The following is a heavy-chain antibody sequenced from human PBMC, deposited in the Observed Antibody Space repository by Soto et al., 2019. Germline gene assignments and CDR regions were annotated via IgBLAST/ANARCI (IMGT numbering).Heavy chain of an antibody. Sequence: QVQLVQSGAEVKKPGASVKVSCKASGYTFTSYGISWVRQAPGQGLEGMGWISANNGNTNYAQKLQGRVTMTTDTTTSTGYMELRSLRSDDTAVYYWARDRGSYALDYWGQGTLVTVSS. CDR1: GYTFTSYG. J-gene: IGHJ4*02. D-gene: IGHD1-26*01. CDR3: ARDRGSYALDY. V-gene: IGHV1-18*01. CDR2: ISANNGNT.